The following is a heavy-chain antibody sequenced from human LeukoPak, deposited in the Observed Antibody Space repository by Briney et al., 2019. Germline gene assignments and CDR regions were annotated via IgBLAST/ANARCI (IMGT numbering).Heavy chain of an antibody. V-gene: IGHV4-34*01. D-gene: IGHD1-26*01. CDR1: GGSFSGYY. J-gene: IGHJ4*02. CDR2: INHSGST. Sequence: SETLSLTCAVYGGSFSGYYWSWIRQPPGKGLEWIGEINHSGSTNYNPSLKSRVTISVDTSKNQSSLKLSSVTAADTAVYYCARGGRSYLTYFDYWGQGTLVTVSS. CDR3: ARGGRSYLTYFDY.